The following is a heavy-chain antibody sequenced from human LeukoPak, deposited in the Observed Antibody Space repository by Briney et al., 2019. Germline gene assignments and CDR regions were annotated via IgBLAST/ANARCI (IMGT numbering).Heavy chain of an antibody. CDR2: IYSAGTT. CDR1: VFTVSSNY. Sequence: GGSLRLSCAASVFTVSSNYISWVRQAPGKGLEWVSVIYSAGTTYYADSVKGRFTISRDNSKNTLYLQMNSLRVEDTAVYYCASQSTPVLPFDIWGQGTMVTVSS. CDR3: ASQSTPVLPFDI. J-gene: IGHJ3*02. V-gene: IGHV3-66*04.